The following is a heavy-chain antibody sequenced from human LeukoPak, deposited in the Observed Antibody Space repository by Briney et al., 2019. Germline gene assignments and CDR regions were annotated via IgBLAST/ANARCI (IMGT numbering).Heavy chain of an antibody. CDR2: ISDSGGST. J-gene: IGHJ4*02. V-gene: IGHV3-23*01. Sequence: GGSLRLSCAASGFTFSSYAMTWVRQAPRKGLEWVSGISDSGGSTYYADSVKGRFTISRDNSKNTLYLQMNSLRVEDTAVYYCARDRSSVQMATKILDYWGQGTLVTVSS. D-gene: IGHD5-24*01. CDR3: ARDRSSVQMATKILDY. CDR1: GFTFSSYA.